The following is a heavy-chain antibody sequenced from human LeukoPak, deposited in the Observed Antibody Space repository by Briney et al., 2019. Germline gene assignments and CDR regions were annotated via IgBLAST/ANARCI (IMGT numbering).Heavy chain of an antibody. CDR3: TSPAHDFDLWSGYYSL. D-gene: IGHD3-3*01. V-gene: IGHV3-73*01. Sequence: GGSLRLSCYGSGFTFSDSAIHWVRHAAGKGLEWVGRIRSESKSGETAYAASVKGRFTISRDDSKDTAYLQMNSPKPEDTALYYCTSPAHDFDLWSGYYSLWGHGTQVTVSS. CDR2: IRSESKSGET. J-gene: IGHJ4*01. CDR1: GFTFSDSA.